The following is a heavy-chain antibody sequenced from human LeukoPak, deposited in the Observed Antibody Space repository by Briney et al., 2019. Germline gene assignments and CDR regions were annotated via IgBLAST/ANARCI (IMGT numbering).Heavy chain of an antibody. V-gene: IGHV3-74*01. CDR3: ASGAASSFYYTLGY. CDR2: IDSDGSST. CDR1: GFTFNTYF. J-gene: IGHJ4*02. Sequence: PGGSLRLSCAASGFTFNTYFLHWVRQAPGKGLVWVSRIDSDGSSTTYADSVKGRFTISRNNAKNTLYLQMNSLRAEDTAVYYCASGAASSFYYTLGYWGQGILVTVSS. D-gene: IGHD3-22*01.